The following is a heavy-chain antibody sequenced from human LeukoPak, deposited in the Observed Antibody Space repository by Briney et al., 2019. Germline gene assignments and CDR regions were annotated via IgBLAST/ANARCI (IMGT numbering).Heavy chain of an antibody. CDR3: AKDTEQLVSYYYYMDV. V-gene: IGHV3-23*01. D-gene: IGHD6-6*01. CDR1: GFTSSSYA. CDR2: ISHSGGST. J-gene: IGHJ6*03. Sequence: GGSMRLSSAAAGFTSSSYAMSWVRQAPGDGREWVSTISHSGGSTYYADSVKARLTIARDNSKDTLYLQMNSLRAEDTAVYYCAKDTEQLVSYYYYMDVWGQGTTVTVSS.